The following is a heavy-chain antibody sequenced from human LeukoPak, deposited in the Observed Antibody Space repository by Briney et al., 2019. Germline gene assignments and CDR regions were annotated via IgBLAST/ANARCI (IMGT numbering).Heavy chain of an antibody. V-gene: IGHV1-46*01. CDR3: ARPLAPVMLNAFDI. J-gene: IGHJ3*02. CDR1: GYTFTSYY. Sequence: ASVKASCKASGYTFTSYYIHWVRQAPGQGLEWMGIINPSGGSTDYAQKFQGRVTVTRDTSTSTVHMELSSLRSEDTAIYYCARPLAPVMLNAFDIWGRGTMVTVSS. D-gene: IGHD2-8*01. CDR2: INPSGGST.